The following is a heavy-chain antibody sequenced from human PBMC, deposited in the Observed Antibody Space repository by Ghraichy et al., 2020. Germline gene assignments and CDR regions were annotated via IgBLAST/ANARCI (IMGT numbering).Heavy chain of an antibody. CDR1: GGSISYYY. CDR3: ARGLDMRATLFDH. V-gene: IGHV4-4*07. CDR2: IYTSGST. J-gene: IGHJ4*02. Sequence: SETLSLTCTVSGGSISYYYWSWIRQPAGKGLEWIGRIYTSGSTNYNPSLKSRVTMSVDTSKNQFSLRLSSVTAADTAVYYCARGLDMRATLFDHWGQGTLVTVSS. D-gene: IGHD1-1*01.